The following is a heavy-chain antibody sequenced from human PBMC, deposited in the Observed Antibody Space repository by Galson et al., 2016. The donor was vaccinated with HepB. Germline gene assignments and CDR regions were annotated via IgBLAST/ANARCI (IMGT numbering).Heavy chain of an antibody. CDR2: IYYSGRR. V-gene: IGHV4-39*01. J-gene: IGHJ4*02. Sequence: SETLSLTCTVSGGSINSISYYWGWIRQPPGKGLEWLGSIYYSGRRYYNPSLDSRVTMSVDTSKNQFSLKLNSVTAADTAVYFCGSFAVPQWLVQGRIADYWGQGTLVTVSS. CDR1: GGSINSISYY. CDR3: GSFAVPQWLVQGRIADY. D-gene: IGHD6-19*01.